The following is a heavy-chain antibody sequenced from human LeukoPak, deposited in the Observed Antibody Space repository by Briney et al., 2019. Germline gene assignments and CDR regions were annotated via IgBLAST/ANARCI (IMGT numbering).Heavy chain of an antibody. D-gene: IGHD4-17*01. CDR3: AKDGPDYGDYGT. Sequence: GGSLTLSCAASGCTLLSCAMNWVGPAPGKGREGVSGTGSTGFSTFYADSVKGRFTVSRENSKTTLSLQMNSLSAEDTAVYYCAKDGPDYGDYGTWGQGTLVTVSS. CDR1: GCTLLSCA. J-gene: IGHJ5*02. CDR2: TGSTGFST. V-gene: IGHV3-23*01.